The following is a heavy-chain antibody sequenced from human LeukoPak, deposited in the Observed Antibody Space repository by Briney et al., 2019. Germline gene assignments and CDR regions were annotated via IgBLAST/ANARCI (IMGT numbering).Heavy chain of an antibody. J-gene: IGHJ4*02. Sequence: GKSLRLSCVASGFTFSDYVIHWVRQAPGKGLEWVAVISYDGSNKYYADSVKGRFTISRDNSKNTLYLQMNSLRAEDTAVYYYALTTRDYWGQGTLVTVSS. D-gene: IGHD4-17*01. CDR1: GFTFSDYV. CDR2: ISYDGSNK. V-gene: IGHV3-30*03. CDR3: ALTTRDY.